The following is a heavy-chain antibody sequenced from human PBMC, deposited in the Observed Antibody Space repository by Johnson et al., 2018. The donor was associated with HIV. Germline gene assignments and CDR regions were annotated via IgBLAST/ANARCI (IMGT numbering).Heavy chain of an antibody. J-gene: IGHJ3*01. CDR2: ISWNGGTT. Sequence: VQLVESGGGVVRPGGSLRLSCVASGFTFEDYGMNWVRQAPGKGLEWVSDISWNGGTTGYADSVKGRFTISRDNARKSLYLQMSILRAEDTAFYYCARGTNYYDSSAYHVGNAFDFWGRGTRVTVSS. V-gene: IGHV3-20*04. D-gene: IGHD3-22*01. CDR3: ARGTNYYDSSAYHVGNAFDF. CDR1: GFTFEDYG.